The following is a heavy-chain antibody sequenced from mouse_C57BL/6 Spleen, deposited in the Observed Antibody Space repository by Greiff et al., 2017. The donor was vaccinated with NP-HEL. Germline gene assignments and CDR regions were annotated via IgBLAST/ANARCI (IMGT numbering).Heavy chain of an antibody. CDR2: INPGSGGT. CDR3: ARDYYDYDAGYYYAMDY. V-gene: IGHV1-54*01. Sequence: QVQLQQSGAELVRPGTSVKVSCKASGYAFTNYLIEWVKQRPGQGLEWIGVINPGSGGTNYNEKFKGKATLTADKSSSTAYMQLSSLTSEDSAVYFCARDYYDYDAGYYYAMDYWGQGTSVTVSS. J-gene: IGHJ4*01. CDR1: GYAFTNYL. D-gene: IGHD2-4*01.